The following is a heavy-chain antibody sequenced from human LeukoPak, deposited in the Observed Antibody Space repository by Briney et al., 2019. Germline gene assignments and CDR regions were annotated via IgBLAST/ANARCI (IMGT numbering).Heavy chain of an antibody. CDR2: INWNGGST. Sequence: PGGSLRLSCAASGFTFSSYSMNWVRQAPGEGLEWVSGINWNGGSTGYADSVKGRFTISRDNAKNSLYLQMNSLRAEDTALYYCARDSSSSSDYWGQGTLVTVSS. J-gene: IGHJ4*02. CDR3: ARDSSSSSDY. CDR1: GFTFSSYS. D-gene: IGHD6-6*01. V-gene: IGHV3-20*04.